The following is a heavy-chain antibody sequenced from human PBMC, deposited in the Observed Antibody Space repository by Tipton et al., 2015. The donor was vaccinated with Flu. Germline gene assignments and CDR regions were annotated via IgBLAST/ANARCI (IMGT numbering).Heavy chain of an antibody. V-gene: IGHV4-59*08. CDR1: GASINSYY. J-gene: IGHJ5*02. CDR3: ARRDFSNYVSDPKNWFDR. CDR2: IYYGGNT. Sequence: TLSLTCTVSGASINSYYWSWIRQTPGKGLEWIGYIYYGGNTKYNPSPSLKSRVTISVDASKNQFSLEMRSVTAADMAFYYCARRDFSNYVSDPKNWFDRWGQGILVTVSS. D-gene: IGHD4-11*01.